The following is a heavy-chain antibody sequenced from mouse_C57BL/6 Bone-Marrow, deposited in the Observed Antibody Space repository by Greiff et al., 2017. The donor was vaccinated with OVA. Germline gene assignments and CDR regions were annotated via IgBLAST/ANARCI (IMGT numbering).Heavy chain of an antibody. Sequence: EVKLVESGPGLVKPSQSLSLTCSVTGYSFTSGHYCYWMRQLPGDQLEWMGYISYDGSTNYNPSFKNRISITRDTSKNQSFLTLNYVTTEDAATYYSEEDALYPGDYWGQGTTLTVSS. D-gene: IGHD2-1*01. J-gene: IGHJ2*01. CDR3: EEDALYPGDY. V-gene: IGHV3-6*01. CDR1: GYSFTSGHY. CDR2: ISYDGST.